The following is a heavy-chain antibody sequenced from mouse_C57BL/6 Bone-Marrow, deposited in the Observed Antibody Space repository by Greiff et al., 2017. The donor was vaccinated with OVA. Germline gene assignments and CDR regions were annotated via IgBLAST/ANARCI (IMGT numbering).Heavy chain of an antibody. CDR2: ISSGGSYT. J-gene: IGHJ1*03. Sequence: EVHLVESGGDLVKPGGSLKLSCAASGFTFSSYGMSWVRQTPDKRLEWVATISSGGSYTYYPDSVEGRFTISRDNAKNTLYLQMSSLKSEDTAMYYCASPIYYYGSSYGFDVWGTGTTVTVSS. V-gene: IGHV5-6*01. D-gene: IGHD1-1*01. CDR3: ASPIYYYGSSYGFDV. CDR1: GFTFSSYG.